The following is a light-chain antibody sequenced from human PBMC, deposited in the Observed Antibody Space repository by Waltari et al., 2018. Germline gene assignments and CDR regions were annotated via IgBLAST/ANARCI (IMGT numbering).Light chain of an antibody. CDR3: SSYASSSTLL. J-gene: IGLJ2*01. CDR2: EVS. V-gene: IGLV2-18*02. CDR1: SSDIGGYNR. Sequence: QAALTQSPSVSGSPGQSVTISCTGTSSDIGGYNRVSWYQQHPGKAPKLMIYEVSSRPSGVSDRFSGSQSGNTASLIISGLQAEDEADYYCSSYASSSTLLFGGGTRLTVL.